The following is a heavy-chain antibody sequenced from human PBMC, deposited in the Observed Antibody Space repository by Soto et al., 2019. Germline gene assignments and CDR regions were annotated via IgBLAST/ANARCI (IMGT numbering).Heavy chain of an antibody. D-gene: IGHD3-10*01. J-gene: IGHJ6*02. CDR3: TTNYYGSGSYPGYYYYYGMDV. V-gene: IGHV3-15*07. CDR1: GFTFSNAW. Sequence: GGSLRLSCAASGFTFSNAWMNWVRQAPGKGLEWVGHIKSKTDGGTTDYAAPVKGRFTISRDDSKNTLYLQMNSLKTEDTAVYYCTTNYYGSGSYPGYYYYYGMDVWGQGTTVTVSS. CDR2: IKSKTDGGTT.